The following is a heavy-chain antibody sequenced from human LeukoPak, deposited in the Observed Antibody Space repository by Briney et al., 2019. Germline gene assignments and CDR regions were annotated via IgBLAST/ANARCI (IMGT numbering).Heavy chain of an antibody. D-gene: IGHD4-11*01. CDR3: ARDLDYSNYGVFYYYYMDV. Sequence: EASVKVPCKASGYTFTSYYMHWVRQAPGQGVEWMGMINPSGGSTSYAQKFQGRLTMTRDTSTSTVYMELSSLRSEDTAVYYCARDLDYSNYGVFYYYYMDVWGKGTTVTVSS. J-gene: IGHJ6*03. CDR2: INPSGGST. CDR1: GYTFTSYY. V-gene: IGHV1-46*03.